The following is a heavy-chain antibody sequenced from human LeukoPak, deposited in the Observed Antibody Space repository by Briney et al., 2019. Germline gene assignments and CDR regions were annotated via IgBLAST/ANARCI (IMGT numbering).Heavy chain of an antibody. J-gene: IGHJ6*04. Sequence: GGSLRLSCAASGFTFSRHGMHWVRQAPGKGLEWVSSISSSSSYIYYADSVKGRFTISRDNAKNSLYLQMNSLRAEDTAVYYCARDPVLLWFGEFFYGMDVWGKGTTVTVSS. D-gene: IGHD3-10*01. V-gene: IGHV3-21*01. CDR3: ARDPVLLWFGEFFYGMDV. CDR1: GFTFSRHG. CDR2: ISSSSSYI.